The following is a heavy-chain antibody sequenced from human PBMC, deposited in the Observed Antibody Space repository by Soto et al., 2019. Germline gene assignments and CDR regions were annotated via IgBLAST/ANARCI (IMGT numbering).Heavy chain of an antibody. V-gene: IGHV3-48*02. J-gene: IGHJ6*02. Sequence: GGSLRLSCAASGFTFSSYSMNWVRQAPGKGLEWVSYISSSSSTIYYADSVKGRFTISRDNAKNLLYLQMNSLRDEDTAVYYCARDDYDSSGYYYYGMDVWGQGTTVTVSS. CDR2: ISSSSSTI. CDR3: ARDDYDSSGYYYYGMDV. CDR1: GFTFSSYS. D-gene: IGHD3-22*01.